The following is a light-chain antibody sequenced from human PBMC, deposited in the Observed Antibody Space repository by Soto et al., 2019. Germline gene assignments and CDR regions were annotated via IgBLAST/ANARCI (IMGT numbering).Light chain of an antibody. J-gene: IGKJ3*01. CDR1: QSINSRY. Sequence: EIVLTQSPGTLSLSPGERATLSCRASQSINSRYLAWYQQKPGQATRLLIYGASSRATGIPDRFSGSGSGTDFTLTISTLELEDFAVYYCQQFGSSPGFTFGPGTIVDIK. V-gene: IGKV3-20*01. CDR3: QQFGSSPGFT. CDR2: GAS.